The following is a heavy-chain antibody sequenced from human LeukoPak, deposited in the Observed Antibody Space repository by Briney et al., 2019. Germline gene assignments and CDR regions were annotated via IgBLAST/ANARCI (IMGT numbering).Heavy chain of an antibody. CDR1: GFTFSNYW. CDR3: TRSVHFGYHDY. Sequence: GGSLRLSCAASGFTFSNYWMSWVRQAPGKGLEWVAVISYDGSDKYYADSVKGRFTISRDNSKNTLYLQMSSLRGEDTAVYYCTRSVHFGYHDYWGQGTLVTVSS. J-gene: IGHJ4*02. D-gene: IGHD3-22*01. V-gene: IGHV3-30*03. CDR2: ISYDGSDK.